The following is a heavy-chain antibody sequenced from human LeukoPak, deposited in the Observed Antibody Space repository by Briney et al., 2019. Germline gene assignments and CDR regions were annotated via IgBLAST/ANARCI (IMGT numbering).Heavy chain of an antibody. D-gene: IGHD5-24*01. CDR3: ARRVGYIYWFDP. Sequence: SETLSLTCAVYGGSFSGYYWSWIRQPPGKGLEWIGEINHSGSTNYNPSLKSRVTISVDTSKNQFSLKLSSVTAADTAVYYCARRVGYIYWFDPWGQGTLVTVSS. CDR1: GGSFSGYY. CDR2: INHSGST. V-gene: IGHV4-34*01. J-gene: IGHJ5*02.